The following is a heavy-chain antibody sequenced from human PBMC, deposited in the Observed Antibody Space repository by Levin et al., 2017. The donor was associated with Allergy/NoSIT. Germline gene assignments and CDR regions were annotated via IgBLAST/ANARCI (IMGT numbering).Heavy chain of an antibody. CDR2: IKQDGSEK. Sequence: GGSLRLSCAASGFTFSSYWMSWVRQAPGKGLEWVANIKQDGSEKYYVDSVKGRFTISRDNAKNSLYLQMNSLRAEDTAVYYCARASRFYGDYEDYWGQGTLVTVSS. V-gene: IGHV3-7*01. CDR1: GFTFSSYW. D-gene: IGHD4-17*01. J-gene: IGHJ4*02. CDR3: ARASRFYGDYEDY.